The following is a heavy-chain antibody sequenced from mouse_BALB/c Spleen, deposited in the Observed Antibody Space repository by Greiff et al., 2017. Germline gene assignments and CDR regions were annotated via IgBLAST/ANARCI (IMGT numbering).Heavy chain of an antibody. J-gene: IGHJ2*01. CDR2: ISSGSSTI. D-gene: IGHD1-2*01. Sequence: EVQGVESGGGLVQPGGSRKLSCAASGFTFSSFGMHWVRQAPEKGLEWVAYISSGSSTIYYADTVKGRFTISRDNPKNTLFLQMTSLRSEDTAMYYCARENGYVGYWGQGTTLTVSS. V-gene: IGHV5-17*02. CDR1: GFTFSSFG. CDR3: ARENGYVGY.